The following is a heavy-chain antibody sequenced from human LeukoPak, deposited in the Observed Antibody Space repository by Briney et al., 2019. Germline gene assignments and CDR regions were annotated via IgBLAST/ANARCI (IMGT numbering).Heavy chain of an antibody. CDR1: GGSISSYY. D-gene: IGHD3-22*01. J-gene: IGHJ4*02. Sequence: PSETLSLTCTVSGGSISSYYWSWIRQPAGKGLEWIGRIYTSGSTNYNPSLKSRVTMSVDTSKNQFSLKLSSVTAADTAVYYCASTSAYYYDSSGYYYHFDYWGQGTLVTVSS. V-gene: IGHV4-4*07. CDR3: ASTSAYYYDSSGYYYHFDY. CDR2: IYTSGST.